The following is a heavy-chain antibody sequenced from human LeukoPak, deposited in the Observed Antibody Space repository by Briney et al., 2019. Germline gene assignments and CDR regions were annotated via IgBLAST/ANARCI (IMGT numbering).Heavy chain of an antibody. D-gene: IGHD3-22*01. J-gene: IGHJ3*02. V-gene: IGHV3-21*04. CDR2: ISSGRAYI. CDR3: AKVRMITMIAYDAFDI. CDR1: GFTFSSYS. Sequence: GGSLRLSCAASGFTFSSYSMNWVRQAPGKGLEWVSSISSGRAYIYYADSVKGRFTISRDNAKNTLYLQMNSLRAEDTAVYYCAKVRMITMIAYDAFDIWGQGTMVTVSS.